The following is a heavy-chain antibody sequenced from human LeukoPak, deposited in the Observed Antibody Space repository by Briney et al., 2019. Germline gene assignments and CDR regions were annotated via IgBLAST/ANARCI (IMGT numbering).Heavy chain of an antibody. D-gene: IGHD2-2*01. V-gene: IGHV3-23*01. CDR2: ISGSGGST. CDR3: SIPFPAANPEYFQH. CDR1: GFTFSSYA. Sequence: GGSLRLSCAASGFTFSSYAMSWVRQAPGKGLEWVSDISGSGGSTYYADSVEGRFTISRDNSRNTLYLQMNSLRAEDTAVYYCSIPFPAANPEYFQHGGQRTLATASS. J-gene: IGHJ1*01.